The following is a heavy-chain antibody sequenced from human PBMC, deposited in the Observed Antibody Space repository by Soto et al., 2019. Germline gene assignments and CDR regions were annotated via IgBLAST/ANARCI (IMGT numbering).Heavy chain of an antibody. V-gene: IGHV4-34*01. J-gene: IGHJ4*02. CDR2: INHSGST. Sequence: NPSETLSLTCAVYGGSFSGYYWSWIRQPPGKGLEWIGEINHSGSTNYNPSLKSRVTISVDTSKNQFSLKLSSVTAADTAVYYCARETRYYYDSSGYYRMIDYWGQGTLVTVS. CDR1: GGSFSGYY. D-gene: IGHD3-22*01. CDR3: ARETRYYYDSSGYYRMIDY.